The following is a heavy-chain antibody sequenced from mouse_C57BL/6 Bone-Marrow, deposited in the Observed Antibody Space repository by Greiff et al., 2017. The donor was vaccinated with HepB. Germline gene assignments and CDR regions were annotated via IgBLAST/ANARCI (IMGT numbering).Heavy chain of an antibody. CDR3: ARSYGSSSYYAMDY. CDR2: IYPGGGYT. V-gene: IGHV1-63*01. Sequence: QVQLQQSGAELVRPGTSVKMSCKASGYTFTNYWIGWAKQRPGHGLEWIGDIYPGGGYTNYNEKFKGKATLTADKSSSTAYMQFSSLTSEDSAIYYCARSYGSSSYYAMDYWGQGTSVTVSS. CDR1: GYTFTNYW. D-gene: IGHD1-1*01. J-gene: IGHJ4*01.